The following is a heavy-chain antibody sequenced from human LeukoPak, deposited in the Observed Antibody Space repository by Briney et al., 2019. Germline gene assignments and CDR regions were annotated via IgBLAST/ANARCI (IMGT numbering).Heavy chain of an antibody. D-gene: IGHD2-15*01. V-gene: IGHV3-7*01. Sequence: GGSLRLSCAASGFTISNYWMSWVRQAPGKGLEWVANIKQDGSEKYYVDSVKGRFTISRDNAKNSLYLQMNSLRAEDTAVYYCAREGVEGAFDIWGQGTMVTVSS. CDR3: AREGVEGAFDI. CDR2: IKQDGSEK. J-gene: IGHJ3*02. CDR1: GFTISNYW.